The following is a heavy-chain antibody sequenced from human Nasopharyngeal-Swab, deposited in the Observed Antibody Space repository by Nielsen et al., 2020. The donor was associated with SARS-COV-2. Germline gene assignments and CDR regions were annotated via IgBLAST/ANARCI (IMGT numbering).Heavy chain of an antibody. CDR2: INPSGGRT. D-gene: IGHD2-15*01. Sequence: WGRQAPGQGLEWMGTINPSGGRTAYVQKFQGRVTMTRDTSTSTVYMELSSLRSDDTAVYYCARDLEAAASYYYFYMDVWGKGTTVTVSS. V-gene: IGHV1-46*01. J-gene: IGHJ6*03. CDR3: ARDLEAAASYYYFYMDV.